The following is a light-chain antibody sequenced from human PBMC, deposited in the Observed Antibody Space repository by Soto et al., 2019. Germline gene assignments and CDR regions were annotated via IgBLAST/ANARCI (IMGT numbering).Light chain of an antibody. CDR1: TGAVASGHY. J-gene: IGLJ2*01. CDR2: DTS. V-gene: IGLV7-46*01. CDR3: SLSFSGAQI. Sequence: QSVVTQEPSLTVSPGGTVTLTCGSSTGAVASGHYPYWFQQKPGQAPRTLIYDTSNKHSWTPARFSGSLLGGKAALTLSGAQPEDEADYHCSLSFSGAQIFGGGTKLTVL.